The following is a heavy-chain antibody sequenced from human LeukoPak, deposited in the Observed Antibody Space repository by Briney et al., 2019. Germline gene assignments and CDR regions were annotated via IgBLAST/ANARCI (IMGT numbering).Heavy chain of an antibody. V-gene: IGHV3-15*07. Sequence: ETGGSLRLSCAASGFTFSSYWMNWVRQAPGKGLEWVGRIKSKTDGGTTDYAAPVKGRFTISRDDSKNTLYLQTNSLKTEDTAVYYCSTTYYYDSSEGYWGQGTLVTVSS. J-gene: IGHJ4*02. CDR2: IKSKTDGGTT. CDR3: STTYYYDSSEGY. D-gene: IGHD3-22*01. CDR1: GFTFSSYW.